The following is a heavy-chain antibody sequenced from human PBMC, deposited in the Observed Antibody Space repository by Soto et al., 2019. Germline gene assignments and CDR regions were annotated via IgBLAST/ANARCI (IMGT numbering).Heavy chain of an antibody. D-gene: IGHD3-10*01. CDR2: INRDFNT. Sequence: EEQLVESGGGLVQPGGSLRLSCAASGFTFSNHVMNWVRQAPGRGLEWVSSINRDFNTYYADSVQGRFTISRDNAKDSIYLQMNSLKADYTAVYYCVNGDYYVGQGTLVTVSS. CDR1: GFTFSNHV. V-gene: IGHV3-48*01. CDR3: VNGDYY. J-gene: IGHJ4*02.